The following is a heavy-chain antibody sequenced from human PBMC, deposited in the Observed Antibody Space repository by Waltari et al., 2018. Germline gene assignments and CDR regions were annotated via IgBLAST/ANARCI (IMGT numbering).Heavy chain of an antibody. CDR2: IYPSDSGT. J-gene: IGHJ4*02. D-gene: IGHD4-17*01. V-gene: IGHV5-51*01. CDR3: AAHGGTVTNFDY. Sequence: EVQLVQSGAEVKKPGESLKISCKGSGYSFTSYWIGWVRQMPGKGLEWWGNIYPSDSGTRYIPSFQGQCTNSADKSISTAYLQWSSLKASDTAMYYCAAHGGTVTNFDYWGQGTLVTVSS. CDR1: GYSFTSYW.